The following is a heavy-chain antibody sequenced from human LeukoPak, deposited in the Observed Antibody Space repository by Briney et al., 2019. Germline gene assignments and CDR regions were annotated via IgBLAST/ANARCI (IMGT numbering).Heavy chain of an antibody. Sequence: SQTLSLTCTVSGGSISSGGYYWSWIRQHPGKGLEWIGYIYYSGSTYYNPSLKSRVTISVDTSKNQFSLKLSSVTAADTAVYYCARDLVRGVTPFDYWGQGTLVTVSS. J-gene: IGHJ4*02. CDR1: GGSISSGGYY. V-gene: IGHV4-31*03. CDR2: IYYSGST. D-gene: IGHD3-10*01. CDR3: ARDLVRGVTPFDY.